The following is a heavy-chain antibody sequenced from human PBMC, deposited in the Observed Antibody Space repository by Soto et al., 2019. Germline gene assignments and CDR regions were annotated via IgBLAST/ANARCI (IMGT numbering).Heavy chain of an antibody. D-gene: IGHD5-18*01. J-gene: IGHJ4*02. CDR1: GYTFTGYY. V-gene: IGHV1-2*04. CDR2: INPNSGGT. Sequence: QVQLVQSGAEVKKPGASVKVSCKASGYTFTGYYMHWVRQAPGQGLEWMGWINPNSGGTNYAQKFQGWVTMTRDTSISTAYMELSRLKSDDTAVYYCARGARGYSYGYNGQDYWGQGTLVTVSS. CDR3: ARGARGYSYGYNGQDY.